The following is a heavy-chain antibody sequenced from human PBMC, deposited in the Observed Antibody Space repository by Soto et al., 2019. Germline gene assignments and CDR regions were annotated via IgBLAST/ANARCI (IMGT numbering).Heavy chain of an antibody. Sequence: GGSLRLSCEASGFTIDTYAMHWVRQAPGKGLEGVAGISWNSGSIGYADSVKGRFTISRDNAKNSLYLQMNSLRAEDTALYYCAKDAYDSSGYSTTGIDYWGHGTRVTVSS. D-gene: IGHD3-22*01. V-gene: IGHV3-9*01. CDR2: ISWNSGSI. J-gene: IGHJ4*01. CDR1: GFTIDTYA. CDR3: AKDAYDSSGYSTTGIDY.